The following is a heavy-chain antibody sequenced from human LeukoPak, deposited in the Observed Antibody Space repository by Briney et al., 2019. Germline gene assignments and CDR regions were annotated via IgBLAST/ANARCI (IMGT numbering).Heavy chain of an antibody. J-gene: IGHJ4*02. V-gene: IGHV4-39*01. CDR3: ARQRAWFGEWAFEY. CDR2: IKSGDTT. CDR1: GGSISSSTFY. D-gene: IGHD3-10*01. Sequence: SETLSLTCTVSGGSISSSTFYWGWIRQPPGRGLVWIVNIKSGDTTYYNTSLKSRTTMSVTTSKYHFNLERRSGTAADTDVYYCARQRAWFGEWAFEYWGQGTLVTVSS.